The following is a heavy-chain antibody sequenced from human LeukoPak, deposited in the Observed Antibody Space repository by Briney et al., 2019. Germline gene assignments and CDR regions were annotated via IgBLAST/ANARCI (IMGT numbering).Heavy chain of an antibody. CDR2: IYHSGST. CDR3: AGSTVVVAAEFDY. V-gene: IGHV4-30-2*01. J-gene: IGHJ4*02. Sequence: PSETLSLTCAVSGGSISSGGYSWSWIRQPPGKGLEWIGYIYHSGSTYYNPSLKSRVTISVDRSKNQFSLKLSSVTAADTAVYYCAGSTVVVAAEFDYWGQGTLVTVSS. CDR1: GGSISSGGYS. D-gene: IGHD2-15*01.